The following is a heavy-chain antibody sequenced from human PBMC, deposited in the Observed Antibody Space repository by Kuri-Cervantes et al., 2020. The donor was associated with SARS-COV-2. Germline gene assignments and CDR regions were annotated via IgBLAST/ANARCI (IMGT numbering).Heavy chain of an antibody. V-gene: IGHV4-59*12. CDR2: IYYNGST. Sequence: GSLRLSCAASGFTFSSYEMNWVRQAPGKGLEWVGYIYYNGSTYYNPSLKSRVTISVDTSKNQFSLKLSSVTAADTAVYYCGRGPAAIITPYFDYWGQGTLVTVSS. CDR1: GFTFSSYE. CDR3: GRGPAAIITPYFDY. D-gene: IGHD2-2*01. J-gene: IGHJ4*02.